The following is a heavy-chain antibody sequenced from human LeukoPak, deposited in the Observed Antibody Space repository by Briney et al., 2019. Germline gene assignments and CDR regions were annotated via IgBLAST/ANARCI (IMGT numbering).Heavy chain of an antibody. CDR2: ISGSGGST. CDR3: AKEIRDYDYVWGSYRSLGYFDY. CDR1: GFTFSRCS. D-gene: IGHD3-16*02. V-gene: IGHV3-23*01. Sequence: GGSLRLSCAASGFTFSRCSMSWVRQAPGKGLEWVSAISGSGGSTYYADSVKGRFTISRDNSKNTLYLQMNSLRAEDTAVYYCAKEIRDYDYVWGSYRSLGYFDYWGQGTLVTVSS. J-gene: IGHJ4*02.